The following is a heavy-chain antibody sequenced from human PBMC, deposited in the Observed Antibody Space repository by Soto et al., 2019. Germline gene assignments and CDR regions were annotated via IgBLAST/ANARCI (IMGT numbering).Heavy chain of an antibody. D-gene: IGHD6-19*01. CDR1: GFTFSSYG. V-gene: IGHV3-30*18. CDR3: AKDSWRAKGEQWRLTLRRFDY. Sequence: QVQLVESGGGVVQPGRSLRLSCAASGFTFSSYGMHWVRQAPGKGLEWVAVISYDGSNKYYADSVKGRFTISRDNSKNTLYLQMNSLRAEDTAVYYCAKDSWRAKGEQWRLTLRRFDYWGQGTLVTVSS. CDR2: ISYDGSNK. J-gene: IGHJ4*02.